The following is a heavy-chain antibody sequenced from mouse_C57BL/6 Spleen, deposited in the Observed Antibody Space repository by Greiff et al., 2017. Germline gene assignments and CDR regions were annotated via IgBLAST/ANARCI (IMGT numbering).Heavy chain of an antibody. CDR2: ISYDGSN. V-gene: IGHV3-6*01. Sequence: EESGPGLVKPSQSLSLTCSVTGYSITSGYYWNWIRQFPGNKLEWMGYISYDGSNNYNPSLKNRISITRDTSKNQFFLKLNSVTTEDTATYYCARDSNYPYYYAMDYWGQGTSVTVSS. CDR3: ARDSNYPYYYAMDY. D-gene: IGHD2-5*01. J-gene: IGHJ4*01. CDR1: GYSITSGYY.